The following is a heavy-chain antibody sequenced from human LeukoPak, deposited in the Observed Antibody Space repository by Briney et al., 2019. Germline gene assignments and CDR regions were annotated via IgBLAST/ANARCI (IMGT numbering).Heavy chain of an antibody. D-gene: IGHD1-14*01. CDR3: ARDNDNLFDY. Sequence: SETLSLTCTVSGYSISSGHYWGWIRQPPGKGLEWIGSIYHSGSTYYNPSLKSRVTISVDTSKNQFSLKLSSVTAADTAVYYCARDNDNLFDYWGQGTLVTVSS. CDR2: IYHSGST. CDR1: GYSISSGHY. J-gene: IGHJ4*02. V-gene: IGHV4-38-2*02.